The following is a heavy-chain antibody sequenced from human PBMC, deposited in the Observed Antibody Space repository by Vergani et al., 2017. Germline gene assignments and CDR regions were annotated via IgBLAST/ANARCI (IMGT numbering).Heavy chain of an antibody. D-gene: IGHD3-3*01. V-gene: IGHV3-30*03. Sequence: VQLLESGGGLVQPGGSLRLSCAASGFTFSSYGMHWVRQAPGKGLEWVAVISYDGSNKYYADSVKGRFTISRDNSKTTLYLQMNSLRAEETAVYYCASDNDFWSGYYPAGYWGQGTLVTVSS. CDR1: GFTFSSYG. CDR2: ISYDGSNK. CDR3: ASDNDFWSGYYPAGY. J-gene: IGHJ4*02.